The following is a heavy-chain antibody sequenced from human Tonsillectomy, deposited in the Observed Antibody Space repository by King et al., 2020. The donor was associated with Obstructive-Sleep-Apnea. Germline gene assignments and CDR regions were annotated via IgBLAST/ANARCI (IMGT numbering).Heavy chain of an antibody. CDR3: EKDRGSGYRSGAFDI. CDR1: GFTFDDYG. Sequence: VQLVESGGGLVQPGRSLRLSCAASGFTFDDYGMHWVRQAPGKGLEWVSGISWNSGAIGYADPVKGRFTISRDNGKNSLYLQMNSLRAEDTALYFCEKDRGSGYRSGAFDIWGQGTMVTVSS. V-gene: IGHV3-9*01. J-gene: IGHJ3*02. D-gene: IGHD6-25*01. CDR2: ISWNSGAI.